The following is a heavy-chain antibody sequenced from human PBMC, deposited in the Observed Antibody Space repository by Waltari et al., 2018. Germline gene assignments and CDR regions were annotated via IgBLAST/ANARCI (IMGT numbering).Heavy chain of an antibody. V-gene: IGHV3-23*01. CDR3: ATDCRSSTCSPGFYY. CDR1: GFTFSSYA. J-gene: IGHJ4*02. Sequence: EVQLLESGGGLVQPGGSLRLSCVASGFTFSSYAMSWVRQAPGKGLEWVSVISGSGGKIYYADSVKGRFTISRDGSKNTLYLQMNSLRADDSAVYYCATDCRSSTCSPGFYYWGQGTLVTVSS. D-gene: IGHD2-2*01. CDR2: ISGSGGKI.